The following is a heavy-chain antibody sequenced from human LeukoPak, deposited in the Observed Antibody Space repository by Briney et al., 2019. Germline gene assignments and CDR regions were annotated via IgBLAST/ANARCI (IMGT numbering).Heavy chain of an antibody. CDR1: GGSISSITYY. CDR2: IYYSGST. D-gene: IGHD2-2*01. J-gene: IGHJ5*02. CDR3: ARDRTVVVPAAMDWFDP. V-gene: IGHV4-39*07. Sequence: SETLSLTCTVSGGSISSITYYWGWIRQPPGKGLEWIGSIYYSGSTYYNPSLKSRVTISVDTSKNQFSLKLSSVTAADTAVYYCARDRTVVVPAAMDWFDPWGQGTLVTVSS.